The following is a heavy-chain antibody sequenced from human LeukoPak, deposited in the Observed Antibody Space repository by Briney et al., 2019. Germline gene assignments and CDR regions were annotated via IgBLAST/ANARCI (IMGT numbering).Heavy chain of an antibody. J-gene: IGHJ4*02. CDR1: GFTFSSYG. CDR3: ATYRQVLLPFES. D-gene: IGHD5-18*01. CDR2: IRYDGSNK. V-gene: IGHV3-30*02. Sequence: GGSLRLSCAASGFTFSSYGMHWVRQAPGKGLEWVAFIRYDGSNKYYADSVKGRFTISRDNSKSTLSLQMNSLRVEDTAIYYCATYRQVLLPFESWGQGTLVTVSS.